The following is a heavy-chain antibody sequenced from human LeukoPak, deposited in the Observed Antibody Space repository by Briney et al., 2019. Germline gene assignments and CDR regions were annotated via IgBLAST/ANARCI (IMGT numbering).Heavy chain of an antibody. J-gene: IGHJ4*02. Sequence: GASVKLSCKASGYTFTSYGISWVRQAPGQGLEWMGWISAYNGNTNYAQKLQGRVTMTTDTSTSTAYMELRSLRSDDTAVYYCATGWGGYYRWRLDYWGQGTLVTVSS. CDR2: ISAYNGNT. CDR3: ATGWGGYYRWRLDY. D-gene: IGHD3-3*01. CDR1: GYTFTSYG. V-gene: IGHV1-18*01.